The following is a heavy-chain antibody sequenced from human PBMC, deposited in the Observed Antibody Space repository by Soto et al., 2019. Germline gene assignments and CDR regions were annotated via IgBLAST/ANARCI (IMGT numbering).Heavy chain of an antibody. CDR1: GSPFTRFA. J-gene: IGHJ4*02. D-gene: IGHD2-15*01. Sequence: ASVKVSCKASGSPFTRFAMHWVRQAPGQRLEWMGWIHAGNGNTKYSQKFQGRVTFTRDTSASTGYMELSSLRSEDTAVYYCARPCTGGTCFHLDYWGQGTQVTVSS. CDR3: ARPCTGGTCFHLDY. V-gene: IGHV1-3*01. CDR2: IHAGNGNT.